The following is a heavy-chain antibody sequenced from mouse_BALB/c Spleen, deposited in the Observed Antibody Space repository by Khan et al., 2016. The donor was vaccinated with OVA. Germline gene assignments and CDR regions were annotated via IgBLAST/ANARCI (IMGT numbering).Heavy chain of an antibody. Sequence: EVQLQESGPGLVKPSQSLSLTCTVTGYSITSNYAWDWIRQFPGNKLEWMGYICYSGSTSYNPSLKSRISITRDTSKNQFFLQLNSVTTEYTVSYYCARSNYYGYAMDYWGQGTSVTVSS. CDR1: GYSITSNYA. CDR2: ICYSGST. D-gene: IGHD1-1*01. J-gene: IGHJ4*01. V-gene: IGHV3-2*02. CDR3: ARSNYYGYAMDY.